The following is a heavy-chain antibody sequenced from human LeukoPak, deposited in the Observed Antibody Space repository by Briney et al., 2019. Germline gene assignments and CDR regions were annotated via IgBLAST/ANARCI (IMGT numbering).Heavy chain of an antibody. CDR2: IYLSGTT. Sequence: SETLSLTCAVYGGSFSGYYWSWIRQPPGQGLEWIAYIYLSGTTYYNPSLKSRVTISVDRSKNQFSLRLGSVTAADTAVYYCARAHRRTDGTCLNWFDPWGQGTLVTVSS. J-gene: IGHJ5*02. D-gene: IGHD2-15*01. CDR1: GGSFSGYY. CDR3: ARAHRRTDGTCLNWFDP. V-gene: IGHV4-34*01.